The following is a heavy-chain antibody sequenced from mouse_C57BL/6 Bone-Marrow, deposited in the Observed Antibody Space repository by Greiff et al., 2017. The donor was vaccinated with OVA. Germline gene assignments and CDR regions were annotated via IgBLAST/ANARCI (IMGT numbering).Heavy chain of an antibody. CDR1: GYTFTDYE. D-gene: IGHD2-13*01. Sequence: SGAELVRPGASVTLSCKASGYTFTDYEMHWVKQTPVHGLEWIGAIDPETGGTAYNQKFKGKAILTADKSSSTAYMELRSLTSEDSAVYYCTRTREVILWFAYWGQGTLVTVSA. V-gene: IGHV1-15*01. J-gene: IGHJ3*01. CDR2: IDPETGGT. CDR3: TRTREVILWFAY.